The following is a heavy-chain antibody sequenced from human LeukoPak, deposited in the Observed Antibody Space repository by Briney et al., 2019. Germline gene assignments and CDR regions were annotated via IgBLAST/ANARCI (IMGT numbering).Heavy chain of an antibody. CDR3: TRVEMATIGLDY. CDR1: GFSFSGSA. D-gene: IGHD5-24*01. J-gene: IGHJ4*02. CDR2: IRSKANSYAT. V-gene: IGHV3-73*01. Sequence: GGSLRLSCAASGFSFSGSAMHWVRQVSGKGLEWVGRIRSKANSYATAYAASVKGRFTISRDDSKNTAYLQMNSLKTEDTAVYYCTRVEMATIGLDYWGQGTLVTVSS.